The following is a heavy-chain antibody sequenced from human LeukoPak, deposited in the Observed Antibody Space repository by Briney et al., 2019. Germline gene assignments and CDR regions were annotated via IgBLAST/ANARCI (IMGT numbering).Heavy chain of an antibody. CDR2: MNPNSGNT. V-gene: IGHV1-8*01. D-gene: IGHD1-26*01. J-gene: IGHJ4*02. Sequence: LEWMGWMNPNSGNTGYAQKFQGRVTMTRNTPISTAYMELSSLRSEDTAVYYCARGWDQGDYWGQGTLVTVSS. CDR3: ARGWDQGDY.